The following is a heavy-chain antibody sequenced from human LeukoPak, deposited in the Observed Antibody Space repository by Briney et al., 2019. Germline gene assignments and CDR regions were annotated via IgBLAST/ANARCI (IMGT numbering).Heavy chain of an antibody. Sequence: GESLKISCKGSGYSFTSYWSGWVRPMPGKGLEWMGIIYPGDSDTRYSPSFQGQVTISADKSITTAYLQWSSLKASDTAMYYCARGYCSGGSCYDTFDYWGQGTLVTVSS. CDR1: GYSFTSYW. V-gene: IGHV5-51*01. D-gene: IGHD2-15*01. CDR3: ARGYCSGGSCYDTFDY. CDR2: IYPGDSDT. J-gene: IGHJ4*02.